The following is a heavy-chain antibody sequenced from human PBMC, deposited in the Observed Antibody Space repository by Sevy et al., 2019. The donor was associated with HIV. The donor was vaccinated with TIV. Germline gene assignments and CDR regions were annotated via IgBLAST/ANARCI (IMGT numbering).Heavy chain of an antibody. D-gene: IGHD1-26*01. CDR2: IWYDGSNE. CDR3: ARDRGARGRRFDY. CDR1: GFTFSSYD. V-gene: IGHV3-33*08. Sequence: GGSLRLSCTASGFTFSSYDMNWVRQAPGKGLEWVAVIWYDGSNEYYADSVKGRFTISRDNSKNTLYLQMNSLRAEDTAVYYCARDRGARGRRFDYWGQGILVTVSS. J-gene: IGHJ4*02.